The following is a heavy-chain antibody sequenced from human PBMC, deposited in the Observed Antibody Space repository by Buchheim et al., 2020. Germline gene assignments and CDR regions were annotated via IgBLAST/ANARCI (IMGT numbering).Heavy chain of an antibody. J-gene: IGHJ4*02. CDR2: ISYDGSNK. Sequence: QVQLVESGGGVVQPGRSLRLSCAASGFTFSSYAMHWVRQAPGKGLEWVAVISYDGSNKYYADSVKGRFTISRDNSKNTLYLQMDSLRAEDTAVYYCAKDRFTSNCYYFENWGQGT. V-gene: IGHV3-30-3*01. CDR1: GFTFSSYA. CDR3: AKDRFTSNCYYFEN. D-gene: IGHD3-16*02.